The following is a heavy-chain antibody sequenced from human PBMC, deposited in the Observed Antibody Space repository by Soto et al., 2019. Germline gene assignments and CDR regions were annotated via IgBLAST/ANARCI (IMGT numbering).Heavy chain of an antibody. D-gene: IGHD3-10*01. CDR3: ANSPLFGSGFDC. V-gene: IGHV3-9*01. Sequence: EVQLVESGGALVQPGGSLRLSCTASGFTFDDYAIHWVRQAPGKGLEWISGISWNGDATGYADSVKGRFTISRDNAKNSLYLQMNSLRTEDTAMYVCANSPLFGSGFDCWGKGTLVTVAS. J-gene: IGHJ4*02. CDR1: GFTFDDYA. CDR2: ISWNGDAT.